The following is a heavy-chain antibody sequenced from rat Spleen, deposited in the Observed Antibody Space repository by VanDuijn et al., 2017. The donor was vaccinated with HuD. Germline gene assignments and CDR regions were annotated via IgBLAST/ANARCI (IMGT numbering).Heavy chain of an antibody. CDR3: ARDGTTGIPDVMDA. V-gene: IGHV2-4*01. Sequence: QVQLMESGPGLVQASQTLSLTCSVSGFSLTRYHVSWVRQPPGKGLEWMGVIWGDGSTAYNSALKSRLSISRDTSKSQVFLKMNSLQTEDTATYYCARDGTTGIPDVMDACGQGASVTVSS. J-gene: IGHJ4*01. CDR1: GFSLTRYH. CDR2: IWGDGST. D-gene: IGHD1-9*01.